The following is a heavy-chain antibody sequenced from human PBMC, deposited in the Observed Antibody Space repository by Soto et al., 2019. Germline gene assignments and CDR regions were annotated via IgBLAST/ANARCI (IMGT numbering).Heavy chain of an antibody. Sequence: EVQLVESGGGLVQPGGSLRLSCAASGFTFSSYSMNWVRQAPGKGLEWVSYISSSSSTIYYADSVKGRFTISRDNAKNSLYLQMNSLRDEDTAVYYCARGLDTIFGVVMSYYYYGMDVWGQGTTVTVSS. J-gene: IGHJ6*02. CDR3: ARGLDTIFGVVMSYYYYGMDV. D-gene: IGHD3-3*01. CDR2: ISSSSSTI. CDR1: GFTFSSYS. V-gene: IGHV3-48*02.